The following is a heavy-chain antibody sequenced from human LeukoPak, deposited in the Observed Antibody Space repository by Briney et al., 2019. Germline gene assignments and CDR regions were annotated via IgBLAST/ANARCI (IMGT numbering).Heavy chain of an antibody. D-gene: IGHD6-13*01. CDR3: ARVKAVAAAGPNWFDP. CDR2: INHSGST. CDR1: GVSFTGYY. Sequence: PSETLSLTCAVYGVSFTGYYWSWIRQPPGKGLEWIWEINHSGSTNYNPSLKSRVTISVDTSKNQFSLKLSSVTAADTAVYYCARVKAVAAAGPNWFDPWGQGTLVTVSS. V-gene: IGHV4-34*01. J-gene: IGHJ5*02.